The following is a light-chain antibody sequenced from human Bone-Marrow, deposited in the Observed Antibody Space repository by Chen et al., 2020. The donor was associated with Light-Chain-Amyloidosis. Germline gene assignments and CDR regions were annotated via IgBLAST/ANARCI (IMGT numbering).Light chain of an antibody. CDR3: QQSNSFPRT. CDR2: GAS. Sequence: DIQMTQSPSSVSASVGDRVTITCRANQAISRWLAWYQQKPGKAPQLLIYGASTLQSGVPSRFSGSGSGTAFTLTINTQQPEDFATYYCQQSNSFPRTFGQGTKVEIK. J-gene: IGKJ1*01. CDR1: QAISRW. V-gene: IGKV1-12*01.